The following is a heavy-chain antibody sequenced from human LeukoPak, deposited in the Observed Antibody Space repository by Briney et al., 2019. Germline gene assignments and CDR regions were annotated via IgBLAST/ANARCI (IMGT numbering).Heavy chain of an antibody. CDR2: IYTSGST. D-gene: IGHD2-21*01. V-gene: IGHV4-4*07. J-gene: IGHJ3*02. CDR3: ARAGVFPPSYAFDI. CDR1: GGSISSYY. Sequence: PSETLSLTCTVSGGSISSYYWSWIRQPAGKGREWIRRIYTSGSTNYNPSLKSRVTMSVDTSKNQFSLKLSSVTAADTAVYYCARAGVFPPSYAFDIWGQGTMVTVSS.